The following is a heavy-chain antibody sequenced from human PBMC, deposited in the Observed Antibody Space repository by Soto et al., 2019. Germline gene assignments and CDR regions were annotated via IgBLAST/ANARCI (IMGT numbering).Heavy chain of an antibody. D-gene: IGHD4-17*01. Sequence: KASETLSLTCTVSGGSISSSSYYWGWIRQPPGKGLEWIGSIYYSGSTYYNPSLKSRVTISVDTSKNQFSLKLSSVTAADTAVYYCARIYGDYPADAFDIWGQGTMVTVSS. CDR2: IYYSGST. CDR1: GGSISSSSYY. CDR3: ARIYGDYPADAFDI. V-gene: IGHV4-39*01. J-gene: IGHJ3*02.